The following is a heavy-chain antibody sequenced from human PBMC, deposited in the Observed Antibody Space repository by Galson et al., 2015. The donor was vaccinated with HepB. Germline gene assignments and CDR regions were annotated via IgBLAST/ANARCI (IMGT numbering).Heavy chain of an antibody. CDR1: GFTFSSYS. Sequence: SLRLSCAASGFTFSSYSMNWVRQAPGKGLEWVSYISSSSSTIYYADSVKGRFTISRDNAKNSLYLQMNSLRDEDTAVYYCARLGLTMSGWPYYFDYWGQGTLVTVSS. D-gene: IGHD3-10*02. CDR3: ARLGLTMSGWPYYFDY. V-gene: IGHV3-48*02. CDR2: ISSSSSTI. J-gene: IGHJ4*02.